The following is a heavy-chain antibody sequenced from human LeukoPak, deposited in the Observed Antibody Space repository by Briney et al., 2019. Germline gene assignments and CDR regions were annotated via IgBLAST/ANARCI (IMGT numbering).Heavy chain of an antibody. Sequence: PGGSLRLSCAASGFTFSSYAMHWVRQAPGKGLEWVAVISYDGSNKYYADSVKGRFTISRDNSKNTLYLQINSLRAEDTAVYYCASSGSGSYPDYWGQGTLVTVSS. V-gene: IGHV3-30*04. CDR1: GFTFSSYA. CDR3: ASSGSGSYPDY. CDR2: ISYDGSNK. D-gene: IGHD3-10*01. J-gene: IGHJ4*02.